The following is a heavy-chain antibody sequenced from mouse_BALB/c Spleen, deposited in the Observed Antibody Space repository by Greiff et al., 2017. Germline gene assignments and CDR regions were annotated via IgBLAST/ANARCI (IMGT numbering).Heavy chain of an antibody. CDR2: IDPYNGGT. J-gene: IGHJ2*01. V-gene: IGHV1S135*01. Sequence: EVQLQQSGPELVKPGASVKVSCKASGYAFTSYNMYCVKQSHGKSLEWIGYIDPYNGGTSYNQKFKGKATLTVDKSSRTAYMHLNSLTSEDSAVYYCARSIYYGNPYFDYGGQGTTRTVSS. CDR3: ARSIYYGNPYFDY. CDR1: GYAFTSYN. D-gene: IGHD2-1*01.